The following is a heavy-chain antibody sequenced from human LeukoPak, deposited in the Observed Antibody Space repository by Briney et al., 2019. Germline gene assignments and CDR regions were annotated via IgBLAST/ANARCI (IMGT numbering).Heavy chain of an antibody. CDR1: GFTFSSYA. V-gene: IGHV3-30*18. Sequence: GGSLRLSCAASGFTFSSYAMSWVRQAPGKGLEWVAVISYDGSNKYYADSVKGRFTISRDNSKNTLYLQMNSLRAEDTAVYYCAKFSVAPDYWGQGTLVTVSS. CDR2: ISYDGSNK. D-gene: IGHD4-23*01. J-gene: IGHJ4*02. CDR3: AKFSVAPDY.